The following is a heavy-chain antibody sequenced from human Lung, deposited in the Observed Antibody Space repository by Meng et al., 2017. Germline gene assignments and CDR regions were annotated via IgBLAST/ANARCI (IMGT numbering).Heavy chain of an antibody. CDR3: ATGAAAADH. CDR1: GFSFTAAW. Sequence: ELERVGVGGGVGKPGGSLRLSCLAPGFSFTAAWWSWVRQAPGKGLEWVGRIKSNSDGGTTDYAAPVKGRFTISRDDSKNTLDLQMNSLITEDTAVYFCATGAAAADHWGQGTLVTVSS. D-gene: IGHD6-13*01. J-gene: IGHJ4*02. V-gene: IGHV3-15*01. CDR2: IKSNSDGGTT.